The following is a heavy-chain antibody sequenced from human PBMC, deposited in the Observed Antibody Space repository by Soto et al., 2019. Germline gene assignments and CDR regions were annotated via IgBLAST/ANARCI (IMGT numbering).Heavy chain of an antibody. CDR1: GYSFTSYW. Sequence: GESLKISCKGSGYSFTSYWISWVRQMPGKGLEWMGRIDPSDSYTNYSPSFQGHVTISADKSISTAYLQWSSLKASDTAMYYFAFPGIAAAGTESYYFDYWGQGTLVTVSS. CDR2: IDPSDSYT. D-gene: IGHD6-13*01. V-gene: IGHV5-10-1*01. CDR3: AFPGIAAAGTESYYFDY. J-gene: IGHJ4*02.